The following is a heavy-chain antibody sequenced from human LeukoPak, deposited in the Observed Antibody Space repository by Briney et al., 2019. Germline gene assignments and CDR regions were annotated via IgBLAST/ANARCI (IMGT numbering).Heavy chain of an antibody. J-gene: IGHJ6*02. Sequence: GESLKISCKGSGYSFTSYWIGWVRQMPGKGLEWMGIIYPGDSDTRYSPSFQGQVTISADKSISTAYLQWSSLKASDTAMYYCARNGIVGAPWYYYGMDVWGQGTTVTVSS. D-gene: IGHD1-26*01. V-gene: IGHV5-51*01. CDR2: IYPGDSDT. CDR1: GYSFTSYW. CDR3: ARNGIVGAPWYYYGMDV.